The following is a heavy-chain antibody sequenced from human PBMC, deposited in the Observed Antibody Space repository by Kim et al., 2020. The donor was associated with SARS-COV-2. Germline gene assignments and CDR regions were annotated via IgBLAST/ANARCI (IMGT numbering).Heavy chain of an antibody. Sequence: GGSLRLSCAASGFTFSSHGMHWVRQAPGKGLEWVAVVAHDGGVKYYADSVKGRFTSSRDNSKNTVFLQMSSLRDEDTAVYYCAKETAVRQGPWYFDLWGRGTLVAVSS. J-gene: IGHJ2*01. CDR2: VAHDGGVK. V-gene: IGHV3-30*18. CDR1: GFTFSSHG. D-gene: IGHD6-6*01. CDR3: AKETAVRQGPWYFDL.